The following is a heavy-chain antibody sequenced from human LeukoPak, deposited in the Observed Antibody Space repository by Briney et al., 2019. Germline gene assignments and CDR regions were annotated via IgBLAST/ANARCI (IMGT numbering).Heavy chain of an antibody. Sequence: GGSLRLSCAASGFTFSSYEMNWVRQAPGKGLEWVSYISSSGSTIYYADSVKGRFTISRDNAKNSLYLQMNSLRAEDTAVYYCARIIVLMVYAISPPWFDPWGQGTLVTVSS. J-gene: IGHJ5*02. D-gene: IGHD2-8*01. CDR1: GFTFSSYE. CDR2: ISSSGSTI. V-gene: IGHV3-48*03. CDR3: ARIIVLMVYAISPPWFDP.